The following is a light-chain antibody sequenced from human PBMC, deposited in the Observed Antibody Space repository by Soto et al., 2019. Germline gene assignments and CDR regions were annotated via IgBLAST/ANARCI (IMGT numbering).Light chain of an antibody. V-gene: IGLV2-23*01. J-gene: IGLJ2*01. CDR1: SSDVGSYIF. CDR2: EGS. CDR3: CSYAGSSAVV. Sequence: QSALTQPASVSGSPGQSITISCTGISSDVGSYIFVSWYQQHPGKAPKRMIYEGSKRPSGVSNRFSGSKSGNTASLTISGLQAEDEAEYYCCSYAGSSAVVFGGGTKVTVL.